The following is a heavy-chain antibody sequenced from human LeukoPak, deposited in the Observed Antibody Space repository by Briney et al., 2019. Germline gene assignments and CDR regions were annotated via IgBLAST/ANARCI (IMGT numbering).Heavy chain of an antibody. CDR3: AGHYSDTSGYKGPFDY. D-gene: IGHD3-22*01. Sequence: SQTLSLTCTVSGGSISSGSYYWSWIRQPAGKGLEWIGRIYTSGSTNYNPSLKSRVTISVDTSKNQFSLKLSSVTAADTAVYYCAGHYSDTSGYKGPFDYWGQGTLVTVSS. CDR2: IYTSGST. J-gene: IGHJ4*02. CDR1: GGSISSGSYY. V-gene: IGHV4-61*02.